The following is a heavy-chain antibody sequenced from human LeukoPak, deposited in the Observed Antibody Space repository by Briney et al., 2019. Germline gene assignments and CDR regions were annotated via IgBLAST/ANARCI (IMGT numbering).Heavy chain of an antibody. CDR1: GGSLTSYY. Sequence: SATLSLTCTVSGGSLTSYYWSWVRQPPGKSLELIGYIYYTGSTNYNPSLRSRVTISVHTPKNQFSLKLSSVTAADTAVYYCARMSFYGSGTYSPLDYWGQGTLVAVSS. CDR3: ARMSFYGSGTYSPLDY. CDR2: IYYTGST. D-gene: IGHD3-10*01. J-gene: IGHJ4*02. V-gene: IGHV4-59*01.